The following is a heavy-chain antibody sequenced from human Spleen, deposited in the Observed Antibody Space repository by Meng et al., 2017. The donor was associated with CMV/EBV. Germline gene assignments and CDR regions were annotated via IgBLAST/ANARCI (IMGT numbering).Heavy chain of an antibody. CDR3: ARDDSSGFDY. CDR2: INSDGSST. J-gene: IGHJ4*02. Sequence: GGSLRLSCVASGVTFSKAWMSWVRQAPGKGLVWVSRINSDGSSTTYADSVKGRFTISRDNAKNTLYLQMNSLRAEDTAVYYCARDDSSGFDYWGQGTLVTVSS. V-gene: IGHV3-74*01. D-gene: IGHD3-22*01. CDR1: GVTFSKAW.